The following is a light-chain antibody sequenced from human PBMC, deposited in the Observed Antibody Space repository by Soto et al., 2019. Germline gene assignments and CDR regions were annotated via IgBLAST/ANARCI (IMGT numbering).Light chain of an antibody. CDR1: QSFDSN. Sequence: EIVMTQSPATLSMSPGERATLSRRASQSFDSNLAWYQQKPGQAPRLLIYSASTRATGVPARFSGSGSGTEFTLTISSLQSEDFAVYYCQQYNDWPSMYTFGQGTKLEMK. V-gene: IGKV3-15*01. J-gene: IGKJ2*01. CDR2: SAS. CDR3: QQYNDWPSMYT.